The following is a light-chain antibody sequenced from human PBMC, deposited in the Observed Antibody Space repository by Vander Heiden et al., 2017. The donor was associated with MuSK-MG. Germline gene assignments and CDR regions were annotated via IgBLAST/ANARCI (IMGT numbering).Light chain of an antibody. CDR2: AAS. V-gene: IGKV1-39*01. CDR3: RRSYTTRYT. CDR1: QSISSY. J-gene: IGKJ2*01. Sequence: DLQMTQSPSSLSASVGDRVTITCLASQSISSYLNWYQQKPGKAPKLLIYAASSLQSAVPSRLSGCGSGRDFTLTISTLQPEDFATYFFRRSYTTRYTFGPGTKLEIK.